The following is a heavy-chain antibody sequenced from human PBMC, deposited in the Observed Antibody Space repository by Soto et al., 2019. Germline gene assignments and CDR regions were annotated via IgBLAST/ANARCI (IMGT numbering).Heavy chain of an antibody. V-gene: IGHV3-30*18. Sequence: XGSLRLACAAAGFTFSSYGMHWVRQAPGKGLDWVAVISYDGSNKYYADSVKGRFTISRGNSKNTLYLQMNSLRAEDTAVYYCAKDNPKGYYFDSWGQGTLVTVSS. CDR1: GFTFSSYG. CDR3: AKDNPKGYYFDS. CDR2: ISYDGSNK. J-gene: IGHJ4*02.